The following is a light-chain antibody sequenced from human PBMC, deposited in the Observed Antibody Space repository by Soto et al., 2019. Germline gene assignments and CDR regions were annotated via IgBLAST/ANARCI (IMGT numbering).Light chain of an antibody. V-gene: IGLV2-23*01. CDR1: SSDVGSYNL. J-gene: IGLJ1*01. CDR3: CSYAGSSTYV. CDR2: EGS. Sequence: ALTKPASVSESPGQSITISCTGTSSDVGSYNLVSWYQQHPGKAPKLMIYEGSKRPSGVSNRFSGSKSGNTASLTISGLQAEDEADYYCCSYAGSSTYVFGTGTKVTVL.